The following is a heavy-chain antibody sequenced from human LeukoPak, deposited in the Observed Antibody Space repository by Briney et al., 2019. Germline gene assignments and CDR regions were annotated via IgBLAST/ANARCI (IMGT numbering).Heavy chain of an antibody. D-gene: IGHD6-19*01. CDR2: IYYSGST. CDR3: VRRDNAGWNYFDC. CDR1: GGSINSHY. V-gene: IGHV4-59*08. Sequence: PSETLSLTCTVSGGSINSHYWSWIRQSPGKGLEWIGDIYYSGSTKYNPSLKSRATISVDTPKNDLSLRLTSALAADTAIYYCVRRDNAGWNYFDCWGQGILVTVSS. J-gene: IGHJ4*02.